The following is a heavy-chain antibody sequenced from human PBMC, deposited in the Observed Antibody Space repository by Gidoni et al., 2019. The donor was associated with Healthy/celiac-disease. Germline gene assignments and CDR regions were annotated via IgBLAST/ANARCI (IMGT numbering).Heavy chain of an antibody. Sequence: QVQLVESGGGVVQPGRSLRLSCAASGFIFSSYALHWVRPAPGKGLEWVAVISYDGSNKYYADSVKGRFTISRDNSKNTLYLQMNSLRAEDTAVYYCARGGYCTNGVCYYMGTRDYYYYGMDVWGQGTTVTVSS. CDR1: GFIFSSYA. D-gene: IGHD2-8*01. CDR2: ISYDGSNK. CDR3: ARGGYCTNGVCYYMGTRDYYYYGMDV. J-gene: IGHJ6*02. V-gene: IGHV3-30-3*01.